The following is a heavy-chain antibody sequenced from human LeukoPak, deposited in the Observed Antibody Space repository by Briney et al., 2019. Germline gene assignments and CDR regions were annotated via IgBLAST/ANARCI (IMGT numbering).Heavy chain of an antibody. J-gene: IGHJ4*02. CDR1: GGTFSSYA. Sequence: SVKVSCKASGGTFSSYAISWVRQAPGQGLEWMGGIIPIFGTANYAQKFQGRVTITTDESTSTAYMELSSLRSEDTAVYYCARGGSDYDSYHYFDYWGQGTLVTVSS. CDR3: ARGGSDYDSYHYFDY. D-gene: IGHD5-12*01. CDR2: IIPIFGTA. V-gene: IGHV1-69*05.